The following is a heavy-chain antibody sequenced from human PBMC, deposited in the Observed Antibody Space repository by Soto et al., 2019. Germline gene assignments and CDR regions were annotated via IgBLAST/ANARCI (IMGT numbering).Heavy chain of an antibody. J-gene: IGHJ5*02. Sequence: EVQLVESGGGLVKPGGSLRLSCAASGFTFSSYSMNWVRQAPGKGLEWVSSISSSSSYIYYADSVKGRFTISRDNAKNSLYLQMNSLRAEDTAXXXXXXXXXXXXXXXXXXXXPXGQGTLVTVSS. CDR3: XXXXXXXXXXXXXXXXP. V-gene: IGHV3-21*01. CDR2: ISSSSSYI. CDR1: GFTFSSYS.